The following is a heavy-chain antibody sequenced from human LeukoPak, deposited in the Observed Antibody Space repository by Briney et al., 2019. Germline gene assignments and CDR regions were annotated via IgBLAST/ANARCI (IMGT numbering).Heavy chain of an antibody. D-gene: IGHD3-22*01. V-gene: IGHV1-46*01. CDR3: ARGSSGYDIFV. Sequence: GASVKVSCKASGYTFTSYYMHWVRQAPGQGLEWVGIINPSGGSTSYARKFQGRVTMTRDMSTSTVYMELSSLRSEDTAVYYCARGSSGYDIFVWGQGTMVTVSS. CDR2: INPSGGST. CDR1: GYTFTSYY. J-gene: IGHJ3*01.